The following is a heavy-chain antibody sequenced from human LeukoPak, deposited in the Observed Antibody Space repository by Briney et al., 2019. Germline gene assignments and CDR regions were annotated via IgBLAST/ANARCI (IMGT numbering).Heavy chain of an antibody. J-gene: IGHJ4*02. V-gene: IGHV1-18*01. CDR3: ATDGRSGRIFDY. Sequence: ASVNVSCKASGYTFTSYGISWVRQAPGQGLEWMGWISAYNGNTNYAQKFQGRVTMTEDTSTDTAYMELSSLRSEDTAVYYCATDGRSGRIFDYWGQGTLVTVSS. CDR1: GYTFTSYG. CDR2: ISAYNGNT. D-gene: IGHD3-10*01.